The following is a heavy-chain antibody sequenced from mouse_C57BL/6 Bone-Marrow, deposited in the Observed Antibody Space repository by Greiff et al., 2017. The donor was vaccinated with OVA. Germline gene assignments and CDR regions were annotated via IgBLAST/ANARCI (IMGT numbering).Heavy chain of an antibody. CDR3: ARSRLLAY. J-gene: IGHJ3*01. V-gene: IGHV2-9-1*01. CDR1: GFSLTSYA. CDR2: IWTGGGT. Sequence: VKVVESGPGLVAPSQSLSITCTVSGFSLTSYAISWVRQPPGTGLAWLGVIWTGGGTNYNSALKSRLSLSKDNSKSQVFLKMNSLQTDDTARYYCARSRLLAYWGQGTLVTVSA. D-gene: IGHD3-2*02.